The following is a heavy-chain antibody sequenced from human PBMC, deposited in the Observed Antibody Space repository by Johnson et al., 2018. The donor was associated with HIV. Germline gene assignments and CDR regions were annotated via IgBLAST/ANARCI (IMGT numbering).Heavy chain of an antibody. CDR1: GFTFSNYG. V-gene: IGHV3-33*01. CDR3: ARENWGQRMNAFDI. Sequence: QVQLVESGGGVVQPGRSLRLSCAASGFTFSNYGMHWVRQAPGTGLEWVAVTWFDGSNKYYSDSVKGRFTISRDNSKNTLYLQMNSLRAEDTAVYYCARENWGQRMNAFDIWGQGTMVTVSS. D-gene: IGHD7-27*01. J-gene: IGHJ3*02. CDR2: TWFDGSNK.